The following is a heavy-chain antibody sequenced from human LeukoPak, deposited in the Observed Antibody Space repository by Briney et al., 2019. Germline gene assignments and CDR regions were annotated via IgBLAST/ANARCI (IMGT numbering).Heavy chain of an antibody. CDR3: ARRNSWYDS. CDR2: MNANTGAT. Sequence: ASVKVSCKASGYSFTRYDINWVRQATGQGLEWMGWMNANTGATGYAQKFQGRVTMTRDTSISTAYMELSSLRSEDTAIYYCARRNSWYDSWGQGTLVTVLS. CDR1: GYSFTRYD. J-gene: IGHJ5*01. V-gene: IGHV1-8*01. D-gene: IGHD4-11*01.